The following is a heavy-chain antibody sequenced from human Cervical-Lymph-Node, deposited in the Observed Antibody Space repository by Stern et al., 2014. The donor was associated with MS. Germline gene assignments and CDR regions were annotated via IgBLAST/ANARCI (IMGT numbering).Heavy chain of an antibody. V-gene: IGHV4-59*01. CDR1: GGSINTYY. CDR3: ARDGGGSSGWPDY. Sequence: QVQLQESGPGLVKPSETLSLTCTVSGGSINTYYWSWIRQPPGKGLEWIGYIYYSGSTNYNPSLESRVTISIDTSKNQFSLRLSSVTAADTAVYYCARDGGGSSGWPDYWGQGTLVTVSS. D-gene: IGHD6-19*01. J-gene: IGHJ4*02. CDR2: IYYSGST.